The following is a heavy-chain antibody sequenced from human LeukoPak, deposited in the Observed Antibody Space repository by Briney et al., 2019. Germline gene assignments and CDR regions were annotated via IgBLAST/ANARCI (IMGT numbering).Heavy chain of an antibody. Sequence: GSSVNVSCKASGYTFTGYYMHWVRQAPGQGLEWMGWINPNSGGTNYAQKFQGRVTMTRDTSISTAYMELSRLRSDDTAVYYCARDILGGTDPGYNWFDPWGQGNLVTVSS. CDR1: GYTFTGYY. D-gene: IGHD1-26*01. CDR3: ARDILGGTDPGYNWFDP. CDR2: INPNSGGT. V-gene: IGHV1-2*02. J-gene: IGHJ5*02.